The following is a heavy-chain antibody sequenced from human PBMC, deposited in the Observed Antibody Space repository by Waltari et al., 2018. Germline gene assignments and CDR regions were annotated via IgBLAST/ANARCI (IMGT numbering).Heavy chain of an antibody. CDR1: GYTFTDYY. V-gene: IGHV1-69-2*01. CDR3: ARDRRATNSGYDYGLFDY. J-gene: IGHJ4*02. CDR2: VDPEDGET. Sequence: EVQLVQSGAEVKKPGATVKISCKASGYTFTDYYMHWVQQAPGKGLEWMGRVDPEDGETIYAEKFQGRVTITADTSTDTAYMELSSLRSEDTAVYYCARDRRATNSGYDYGLFDYWGQGTLVTVSS. D-gene: IGHD5-12*01.